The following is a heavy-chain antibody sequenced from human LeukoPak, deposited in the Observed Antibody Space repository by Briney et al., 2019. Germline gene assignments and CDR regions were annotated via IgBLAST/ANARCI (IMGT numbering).Heavy chain of an antibody. CDR2: IYTSGST. J-gene: IGHJ3*02. Sequence: PSETLSLTSTGSAGSISSYYWSWIRQPAGKGLEWIGRIYTSGSTNYNPSLKSRVTMSVDTSKNQFSLKLSSVTAADTAVYYCARGDCGAYYYDSSGYYRAFDIWGQGTMVTVSS. V-gene: IGHV4-4*07. CDR3: ARGDCGAYYYDSSGYYRAFDI. D-gene: IGHD3-22*01. CDR1: AGSISSYY.